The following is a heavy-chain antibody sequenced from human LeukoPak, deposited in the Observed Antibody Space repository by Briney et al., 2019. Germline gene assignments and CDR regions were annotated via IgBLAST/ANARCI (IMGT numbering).Heavy chain of an antibody. Sequence: PGGSLRLSCAASGFTFSNYAMSWVRQAPGKGLEWVSGISGSGGYTYYADSVKGRFTISRDNSNNTPYLQMNSLRAEDTAVYYCARDYDTAMDYWGQGTLVTVSS. J-gene: IGHJ4*02. D-gene: IGHD5-18*01. CDR1: GFTFSNYA. CDR2: ISGSGGYT. CDR3: ARDYDTAMDY. V-gene: IGHV3-23*01.